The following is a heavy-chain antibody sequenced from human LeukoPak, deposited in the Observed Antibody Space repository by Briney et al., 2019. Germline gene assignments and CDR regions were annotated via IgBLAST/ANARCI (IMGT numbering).Heavy chain of an antibody. CDR2: ISSSSSYI. V-gene: IGHV3-21*04. D-gene: IGHD6-6*01. CDR3: ANRPPAYSSSQRPSY. J-gene: IGHJ4*02. Sequence: GGSLRLSCAASGFTFSSYSMNWVRQAPGKGLEWVSSISSSSSYIYYADSVKGRFTISRDNSKNTLYLQMNSLRAEDTAVYYCANRPPAYSSSQRPSYWGQGTLVTVSS. CDR1: GFTFSSYS.